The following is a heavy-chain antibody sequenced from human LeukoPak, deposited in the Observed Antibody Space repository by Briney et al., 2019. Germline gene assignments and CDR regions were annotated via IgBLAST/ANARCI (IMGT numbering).Heavy chain of an antibody. CDR2: IYYSGST. D-gene: IGHD6-13*01. J-gene: IGHJ5*02. CDR1: GGSISSSSYY. CDR3: ARGLGYSSSWYPYNWFDP. V-gene: IGHV4-39*07. Sequence: SETLSLTRTVSGGSISSSSYYWGWIRQPPGKGLEWIGSIYYSGSTYYNPSLKSRVTISVDTSKNQFSLKLSSVTAADTAVYYCARGLGYSSSWYPYNWFDPWGQGTLVTVSS.